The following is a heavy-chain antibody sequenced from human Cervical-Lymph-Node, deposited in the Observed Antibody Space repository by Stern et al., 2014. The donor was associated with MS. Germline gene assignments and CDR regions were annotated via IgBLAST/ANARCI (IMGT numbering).Heavy chain of an antibody. CDR2: ISSRGDTI. V-gene: IGHV3-11*01. CDR3: AREIVVGGF. J-gene: IGHJ1*01. D-gene: IGHD3-22*01. Sequence: QVQLVESGGGLVRPGGSLRLSCVASGFTFSDYYMTWIRQAPGKGLEWLDFISSRGDTIYYADSVKGRFTISRDNARNSLFLQMSSLRGDDTAVYYCAREIVVGGFWGQGTLVTVSS. CDR1: GFTFSDYY.